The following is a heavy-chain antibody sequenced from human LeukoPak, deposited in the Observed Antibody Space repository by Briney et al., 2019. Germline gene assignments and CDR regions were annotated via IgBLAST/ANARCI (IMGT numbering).Heavy chain of an antibody. CDR2: IYPSDSDT. CDR3: ARIRITMVRGVDNWFDP. Sequence: GESLKISCKGSGYSFTSYWIGWVRQMPGKGLKWMGIIYPSDSDTRYSPSFQGQVTISADKSISTAYLQWSSLKASDTAMYYCARIRITMVRGVDNWFDPWGQGTLVTVSS. CDR1: GYSFTSYW. D-gene: IGHD3-10*01. V-gene: IGHV5-51*01. J-gene: IGHJ5*02.